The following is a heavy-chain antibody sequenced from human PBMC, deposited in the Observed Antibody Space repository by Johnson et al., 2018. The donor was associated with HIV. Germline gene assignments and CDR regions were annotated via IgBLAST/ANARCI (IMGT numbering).Heavy chain of an antibody. J-gene: IGHJ3*02. CDR3: AKDLRIFDWFNAYDAFDI. V-gene: IGHV3-30*18. CDR2: ISYDGSNK. Sequence: VQLVESGGGLVQPGGSLRLSCAASGFTVSSNYMSWVRQAPGKGLEWVAVISYDGSNKYYADSVKGRFTISRDNSKNTLYLQMNSLRADDTAVYYCAKDLRIFDWFNAYDAFDIWGQGTMVTVSS. CDR1: GFTVSSNY. D-gene: IGHD3-9*01.